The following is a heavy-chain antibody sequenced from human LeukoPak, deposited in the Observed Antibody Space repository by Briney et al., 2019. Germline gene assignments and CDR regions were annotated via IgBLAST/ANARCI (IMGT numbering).Heavy chain of an antibody. D-gene: IGHD3-16*02. Sequence: SETLSLTCAVYGGSFSGYYWSWIRQPPGKGLEWIGEINHSGSTNYNPSLKSRVTISVDTSKNQFSLKLSSVTAADTAVYYCARGRASDYDYVWGSYRPHYYYYMDVWGKGTTVTVSS. J-gene: IGHJ6*03. CDR3: ARGRASDYDYVWGSYRPHYYYYMDV. CDR2: INHSGST. V-gene: IGHV4-34*01. CDR1: GGSFSGYY.